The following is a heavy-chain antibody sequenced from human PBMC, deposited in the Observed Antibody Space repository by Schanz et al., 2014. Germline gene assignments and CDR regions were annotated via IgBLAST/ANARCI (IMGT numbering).Heavy chain of an antibody. J-gene: IGHJ3*02. CDR3: ARRDNYLSAFDI. CDR2: IYYTGTT. V-gene: IGHV4-39*01. CDR1: GASISGRSDY. Sequence: QLQLQESGPGLVKPSETLSLTCTVSGASISGRSDYWGWIRQSPGKGLEWIGNIYYTGTTYYNPSLKGRVSISVDTSKNQASLKLTSVTAADTAVFYCARRDNYLSAFDIWGQGTMVTVSS. D-gene: IGHD4-4*01.